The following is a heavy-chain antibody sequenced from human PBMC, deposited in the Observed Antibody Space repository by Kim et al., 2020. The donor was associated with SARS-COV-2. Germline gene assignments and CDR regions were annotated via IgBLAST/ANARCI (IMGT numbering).Heavy chain of an antibody. J-gene: IGHJ5*01. Sequence: ASVKVSCTTYGYRFTSYYIHWVRQAPGQGLEWMGQINPDTGGTEFPQKFQGRITMTTDTSMSAVSMELTRLTSDDTAIYYCARQFNRRGPSSSSPGWFDS. CDR1: GYRFTSYY. D-gene: IGHD6-6*01. CDR2: INPDTGGT. CDR3: ARQFNRRGPSSSSPGWFDS. V-gene: IGHV1-2*06.